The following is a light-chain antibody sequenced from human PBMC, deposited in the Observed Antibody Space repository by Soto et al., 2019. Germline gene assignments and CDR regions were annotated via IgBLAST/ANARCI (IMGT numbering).Light chain of an antibody. CDR1: PSISTE. CDR3: YQGHTSPHT. CDR2: SAS. J-gene: IGKJ2*01. V-gene: IGKV3-15*01. Sequence: ERLMTQYPATLSVSPGERATLSCMSRPSISTELAWYQQKPGQPPRLLISSASTRATGVPARFTGSGSGSEFTLTLSGLLSEDFAVDYCYQGHTSPHTYGQGPRLEI.